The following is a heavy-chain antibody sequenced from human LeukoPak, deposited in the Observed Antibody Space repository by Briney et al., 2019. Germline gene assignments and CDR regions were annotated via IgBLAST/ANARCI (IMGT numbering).Heavy chain of an antibody. V-gene: IGHV1-3*01. J-gene: IGHJ6*02. CDR3: ARGGAAALDV. Sequence: ASVKVSCKASGGTFSSYAIHWVRQAPGQGLEWMGWISAANGNTNCSQKFQGRVTITRDTSGITAYMELNSLTSEDTAVYYCARGGAAALDVWGQGTTVTVSS. CDR2: ISAANGNT. CDR1: GGTFSSYA. D-gene: IGHD6-13*01.